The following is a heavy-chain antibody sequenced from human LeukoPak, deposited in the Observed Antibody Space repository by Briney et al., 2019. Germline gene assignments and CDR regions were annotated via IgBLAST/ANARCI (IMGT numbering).Heavy chain of an antibody. CDR2: IIPIFGTA. Sequence: SVKVSCKASGYTFTGYYMHWVRQAPGQGLEWMGGIIPIFGTANYAQKFQGRVTITADESTSTAYMELSSLRSEDTAVYYCASSALHYYDSSGYYPYYYYGMDVWGQGTTVTVSS. J-gene: IGHJ6*02. CDR1: GYTFTGYY. CDR3: ASSALHYYDSSGYYPYYYYGMDV. D-gene: IGHD3-22*01. V-gene: IGHV1-69*13.